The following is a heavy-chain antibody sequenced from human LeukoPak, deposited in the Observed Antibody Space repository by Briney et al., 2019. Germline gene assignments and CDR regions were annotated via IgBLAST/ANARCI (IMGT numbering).Heavy chain of an antibody. CDR2: IYYSGST. Sequence: SETLSLTCTVSGGSISSSSYYWGWIRQPPGKGLEWFGSIYYSGSTYYNPSLKSRVTISVDTSKNQFSLKLCSVTAAHTAVYYRARHSPLGFGELQSFDYWGQGTLVTVSS. J-gene: IGHJ4*02. D-gene: IGHD3-10*01. CDR3: ARHSPLGFGELQSFDY. CDR1: GGSISSSSYY. V-gene: IGHV4-39*01.